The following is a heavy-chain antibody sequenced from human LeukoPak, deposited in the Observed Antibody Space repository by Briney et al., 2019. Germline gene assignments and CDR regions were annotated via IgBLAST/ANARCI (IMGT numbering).Heavy chain of an antibody. V-gene: IGHV4-59*01. J-gene: IGHJ4*02. CDR2: IYYSGST. Sequence: SETLSLTCTVSGGSISSYYWSWIRQPPGKGLEWIGYIYYSGSTNYNPSLKSRVTISVDTSKNQFSLKLSSVTAADTAVYYCARDRPGSGFDYWGQGTLVTVSS. CDR3: ARDRPGSGFDY. CDR1: GGSISSYY. D-gene: IGHD6-19*01.